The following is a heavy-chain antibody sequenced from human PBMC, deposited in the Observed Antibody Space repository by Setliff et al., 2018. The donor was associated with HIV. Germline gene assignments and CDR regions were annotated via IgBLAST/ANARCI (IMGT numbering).Heavy chain of an antibody. J-gene: IGHJ6*03. Sequence: SETLSLTCTVSGGSISSSSYYWGWIRQPAGKGLEWIGRVSSRGDTNYNPSLKSRVTISVDTSKNQFSLKLRSVTAADTAMYYCARVSITYWYSIPTFYYYYMDVWGKGTKVTVSS. CDR2: VSSRGDT. D-gene: IGHD2-15*01. CDR3: ARVSITYWYSIPTFYYYYMDV. CDR1: GGSISSSSYY. V-gene: IGHV4-61*02.